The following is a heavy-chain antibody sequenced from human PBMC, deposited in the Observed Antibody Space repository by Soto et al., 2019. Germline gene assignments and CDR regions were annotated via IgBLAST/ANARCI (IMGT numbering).Heavy chain of an antibody. V-gene: IGHV1-69*12. D-gene: IGHD3-22*01. J-gene: IGHJ4*02. CDR2: IIPIFGTA. CDR1: GGTFSSYA. Sequence: QVQLVQSGAEVKKPGSSVKVSCKASGGTFSSYAISWVRQAPGQGLEWMGGIIPIFGTANYAQKFQGRVTITADESTSTDYMELISLRSADTAVYYCARVRTLYDSSGYYLGHFDYWGQGTLVTVSS. CDR3: ARVRTLYDSSGYYLGHFDY.